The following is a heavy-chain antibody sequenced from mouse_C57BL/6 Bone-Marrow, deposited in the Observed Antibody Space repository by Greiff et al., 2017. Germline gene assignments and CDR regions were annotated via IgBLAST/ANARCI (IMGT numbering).Heavy chain of an antibody. J-gene: IGHJ3*01. CDR2: IYPRSGNT. D-gene: IGHD2-4*01. Sequence: VQLQESGAELARPGASVKLSCKASGYTFTSYGISWVKQRTGQGLEWIGEIYPRSGNTYYNEKFKGKATLTADKSSSTAYMELRSLTSEDSAVYFCAYDYDGPFAYWGQGTLVTVSA. CDR3: AYDYDGPFAY. V-gene: IGHV1-81*01. CDR1: GYTFTSYG.